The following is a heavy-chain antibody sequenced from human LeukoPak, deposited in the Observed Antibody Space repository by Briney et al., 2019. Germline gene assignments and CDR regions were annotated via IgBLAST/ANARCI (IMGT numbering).Heavy chain of an antibody. Sequence: PSETLSLTCAVYGGSFSGYYWSWIRQPPGKGLEWIGEINHSGSTNYNPSLKSRVTISVDTSKNQFSLKLSSVTAADTAVYYCARAVRSGSYLFWGQGTLVTVSS. CDR1: GGSFSGYY. D-gene: IGHD1-26*01. V-gene: IGHV4-34*01. CDR3: ARAVRSGSYLF. CDR2: INHSGST. J-gene: IGHJ4*02.